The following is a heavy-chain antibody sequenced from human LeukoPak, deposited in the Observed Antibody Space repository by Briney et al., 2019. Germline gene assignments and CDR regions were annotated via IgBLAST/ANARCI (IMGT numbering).Heavy chain of an antibody. V-gene: IGHV1-3*01. D-gene: IGHD2-21*02. CDR3: ARDSYRYCGGDCPDDY. Sequence: ASVKVSCKASGHTSATYAIHWVRQAPGQGLEWMGWINAGNGNTKYSQKFQGRVTITRDTSASTAYMELSSLRSEDTAVYYCARDSYRYCGGDCPDDYWGQGTLVTVSS. J-gene: IGHJ4*02. CDR2: INAGNGNT. CDR1: GHTSATYA.